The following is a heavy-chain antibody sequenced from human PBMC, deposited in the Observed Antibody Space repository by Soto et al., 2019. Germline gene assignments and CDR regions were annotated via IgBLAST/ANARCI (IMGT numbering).Heavy chain of an antibody. CDR2: IYPGDSDT. D-gene: IGHD3-10*01. CDR3: ARETGAPYYYGMDV. J-gene: IGHJ6*02. V-gene: IGHV5-51*01. CDR1: GYSFPNFW. Sequence: AGESLKISCKGSGYSFPNFWVGWVRQVPGKGLEWMGVIYPGDSDTRYSPSFQGQVTISADKSISTAYLQWNSLEASDSAIYYCARETGAPYYYGMDVWGQGTTVTVSS.